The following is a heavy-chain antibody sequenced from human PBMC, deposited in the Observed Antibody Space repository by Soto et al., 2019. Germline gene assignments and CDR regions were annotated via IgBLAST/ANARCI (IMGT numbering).Heavy chain of an antibody. CDR3: AREGGCSSTSCPSGQYYMDV. CDR1: GFTFSDYY. D-gene: IGHD2-2*01. V-gene: IGHV3-11*01. J-gene: IGHJ6*03. Sequence: QVQLVESGGGLVKPGGSLRLSCAASGFTFSDYYMSWIRQAPGKGLEWVSYISSSGSTIYYADSVKGRFTIPRDNAKNSLYVQMNSLRAEDTAVYYCAREGGCSSTSCPSGQYYMDVWGKGTTVTVSS. CDR2: ISSSGSTI.